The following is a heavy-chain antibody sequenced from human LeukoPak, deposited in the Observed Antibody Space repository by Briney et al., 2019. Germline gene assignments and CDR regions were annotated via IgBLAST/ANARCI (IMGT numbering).Heavy chain of an antibody. CDR2: IYYSGST. CDR3: ARDRAGFRRTGNYYYMDV. Sequence: SETLSLTCAVSGYSISSGYYWSWIRQPPGKGLEWIGYIYYSGSTNYNPSLKSRVTISVDTSKNQFSLKLSSVTAADTAVYYCARDRAGFRRTGNYYYMDVWGKGTTVTVSS. J-gene: IGHJ6*03. D-gene: IGHD6-19*01. CDR1: GYSISSGYY. V-gene: IGHV4-61*01.